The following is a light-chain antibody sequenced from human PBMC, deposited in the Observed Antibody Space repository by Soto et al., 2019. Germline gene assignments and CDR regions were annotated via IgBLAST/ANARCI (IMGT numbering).Light chain of an antibody. CDR3: QQYDNWPLT. CDR2: GAS. J-gene: IGKJ4*01. Sequence: IGMTQSPATLPVSPGERATLSCRASQSVSSNLAWYQQKPGQAPRFLIYGASTRATGIPARFSGSGSGTEYTLTISSLQSEDFAVYYCQQYDNWPLTFGGGTKV. CDR1: QSVSSN. V-gene: IGKV3-15*01.